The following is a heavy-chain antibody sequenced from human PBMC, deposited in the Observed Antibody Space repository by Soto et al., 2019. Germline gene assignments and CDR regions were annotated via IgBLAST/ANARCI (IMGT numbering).Heavy chain of an antibody. V-gene: IGHV1-18*01. CDR3: ARTYTSCWYDY. CDR2: ISSHNGNT. Sequence: QIHLVQSGAEVKKPGASVKVSCKASGYTFRTYDISWVRQAPGQGLEWMGWISSHNGNTNYAQKVQDRVTMTTDTSTSTAYMELRSLRSDDTAVYYCARTYTSCWYDYWGQGTLVTVSS. D-gene: IGHD6-19*01. CDR1: GYTFRTYD. J-gene: IGHJ4*02.